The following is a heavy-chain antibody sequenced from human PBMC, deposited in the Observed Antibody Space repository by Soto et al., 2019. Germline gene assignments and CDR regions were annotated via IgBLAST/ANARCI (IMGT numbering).Heavy chain of an antibody. J-gene: IGHJ6*02. V-gene: IGHV1-69*01. CDR1: GGTFSSYA. CDR2: IIPIFGTA. Sequence: QVQLVQSGAEVKKPGSSVKVSCKASGGTFSSYAISWVRQAPGQGLEWMGGIIPIFGTANYAQKFQGRVTITADESTSTAYMELSSLRSEDTAVYYCARDRDGNWNGMGYYYGMDVWGQGTTVTVSS. D-gene: IGHD1-20*01. CDR3: ARDRDGNWNGMGYYYGMDV.